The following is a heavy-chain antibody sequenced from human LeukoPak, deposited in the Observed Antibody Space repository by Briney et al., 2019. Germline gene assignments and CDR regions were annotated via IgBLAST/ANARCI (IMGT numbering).Heavy chain of an antibody. Sequence: SETLSLTCTVSGGSISSGSYYWSWIRQPAGKGLEWIGRIYTSGSTNYNPSLKSRVTISVDTSKNQFSLKLSSVTAADTAVYYCARDLRAQFDYWGQGTLVTVSS. CDR2: IYTSGST. CDR3: ARDLRAQFDY. V-gene: IGHV4-61*02. CDR1: GGSISSGSYY. J-gene: IGHJ4*02.